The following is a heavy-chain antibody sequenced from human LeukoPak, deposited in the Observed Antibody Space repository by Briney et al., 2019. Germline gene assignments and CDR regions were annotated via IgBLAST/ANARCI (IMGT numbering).Heavy chain of an antibody. Sequence: PGGSLRLSCAASGFTFSSYAMSWVRQAPGKGLEWVSVIYSGGSTYCADSVKGRFTISRDNSKNTLYLQMNSLRAEDTAVYYCAREARITMVRGVSVYAFDIWGQGTMVTVSS. CDR3: AREARITMVRGVSVYAFDI. J-gene: IGHJ3*02. CDR2: IYSGGST. CDR1: GFTFSSYA. D-gene: IGHD3-10*01. V-gene: IGHV3-53*01.